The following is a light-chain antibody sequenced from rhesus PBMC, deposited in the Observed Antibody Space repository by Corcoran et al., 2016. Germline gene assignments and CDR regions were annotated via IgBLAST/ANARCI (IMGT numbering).Light chain of an antibody. CDR2: KAS. CDR1: ENVYNY. CDR3: QHGYGTPYS. J-gene: IGKJ2*01. Sequence: DIQMTQSPSSLSASVGDRVTITCRASENVYNYLNWYQQKPGKSPKLLINKASTLQSGVPSRFSGSGSGTDYTFTISSLQPEDVATYYCQHGYGTPYSFGQGTKVEIK. V-gene: IGKV1-74*01.